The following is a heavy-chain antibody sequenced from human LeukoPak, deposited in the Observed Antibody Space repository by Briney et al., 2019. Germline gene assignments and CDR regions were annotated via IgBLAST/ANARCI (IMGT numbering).Heavy chain of an antibody. V-gene: IGHV1-18*01. D-gene: IGHD3-22*01. CDR3: ARRSYYFDSGGKRDYFDY. J-gene: IGHJ4*02. CDR1: GYSFSGYG. Sequence: ASVKVSCKTSGYSFSGYGFSWVRQAPGQGLEWMGLIITYNGDTNYAQKFQGRVTMTTDTSTSTAYMELRSLRSDDTAVYYCARRSYYFDSGGKRDYFDYWGQGTRVTVSS. CDR2: IITYNGDT.